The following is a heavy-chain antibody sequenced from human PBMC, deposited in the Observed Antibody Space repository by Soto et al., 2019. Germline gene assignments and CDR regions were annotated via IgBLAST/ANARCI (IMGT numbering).Heavy chain of an antibody. CDR1: AGSISSYY. J-gene: IGHJ4*02. Sequence: SETLSLTCTVSAGSISSYYWSWIRQPAGKGLEWIGRIYTSGSTNYNPSLKSRVTMSVDTSKNQFSLKLSSVTAADTAVYYCAREFKFPRWELLRHFDYWGQGTLVTVSS. CDR3: AREFKFPRWELLRHFDY. D-gene: IGHD1-26*01. V-gene: IGHV4-4*07. CDR2: IYTSGST.